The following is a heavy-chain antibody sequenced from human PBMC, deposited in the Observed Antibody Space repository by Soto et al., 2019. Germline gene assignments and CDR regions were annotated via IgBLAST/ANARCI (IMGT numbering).Heavy chain of an antibody. Sequence: EVQLVESGGGLAQPGGSLRLSCAASGFTFSSYSVNWVRQAPGKGLEWVSNIWSASNINYADSVKGRFTVSRDNAKNSRSLQLNGLRDEATAVSYCVRDYSFGFDYWGQGILVTVSS. CDR1: GFTFSSYS. J-gene: IGHJ4*02. CDR3: VRDYSFGFDY. V-gene: IGHV3-48*02. D-gene: IGHD6-13*01. CDR2: IWSASNI.